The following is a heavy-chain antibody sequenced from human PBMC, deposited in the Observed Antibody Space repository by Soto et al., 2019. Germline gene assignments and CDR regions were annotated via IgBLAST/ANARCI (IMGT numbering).Heavy chain of an antibody. J-gene: IGHJ6*02. V-gene: IGHV3-30*03. CDR2: ISYDGTNK. D-gene: IGHD5-18*01. CDR3: ARQRNTGYDYSYYYGMDV. CDR1: GFTFSSYG. Sequence: GGSLRLSCAASGFTFSSYGMHWVRQAPGKGLEWVAVISYDGTNKYYADSAKGRFTISRDNSKNTLYLQMHSLRAEDTAVYYCARQRNTGYDYSYYYGMDVWGQGTTVTVSS.